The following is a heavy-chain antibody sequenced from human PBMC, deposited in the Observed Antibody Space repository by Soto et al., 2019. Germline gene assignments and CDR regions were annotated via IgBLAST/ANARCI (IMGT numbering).Heavy chain of an antibody. V-gene: IGHV1-69*13. J-gene: IGHJ4*02. D-gene: IGHD2-15*01. CDR1: GGTFSSYA. CDR2: INAINGNT. Sequence: ASVKVSCKASGGTFSSYAISWVRQAPGQGLEWMGWINAINGNTKYSQKFQGRVTTTGDESASTAYMELSSLRSEDTAVYYCARDLGGWPDYWGQGTLVTVSS. CDR3: ARDLGGWPDY.